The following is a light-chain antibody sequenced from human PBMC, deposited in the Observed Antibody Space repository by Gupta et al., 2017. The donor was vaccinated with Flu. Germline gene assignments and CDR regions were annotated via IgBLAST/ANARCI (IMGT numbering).Light chain of an antibody. CDR2: AAS. Sequence: DIQMTQPPSSLSASVGDRVTITSRASQSISSYLNWYQQKPGKAPKLLIYAASSLQRGAPSRSSGSGFGTGSTLTISIRQLEPFETSFCQCSDSNHRYTLGQGTRLEMK. CDR1: QSISSY. CDR3: QCSDSNHRYT. V-gene: IGKV1-39*01. J-gene: IGKJ2*01.